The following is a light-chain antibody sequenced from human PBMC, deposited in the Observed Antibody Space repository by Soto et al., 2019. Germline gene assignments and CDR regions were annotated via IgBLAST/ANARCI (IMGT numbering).Light chain of an antibody. V-gene: IGKV3-11*01. CDR3: HQRQSWPRT. CDR2: QTS. CDR1: QYINTR. Sequence: VLTQSPATLSSFPRDRVTLSCRASQYINTRLAWYQHRPGQAPRLLIYQTSIRAAGIPARFSASGSGTDFTLTIRDVQPEDFALYYCHQRQSWPRTFRQGTKLDIK. J-gene: IGKJ1*01.